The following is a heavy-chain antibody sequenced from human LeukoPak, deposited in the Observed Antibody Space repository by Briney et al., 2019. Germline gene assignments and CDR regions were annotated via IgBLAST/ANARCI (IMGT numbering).Heavy chain of an antibody. D-gene: IGHD3-22*01. CDR3: ARHTANPPTSYAGILGYYYDSSGYYR. V-gene: IGHV4-39*01. CDR1: GGSISSSSYY. J-gene: IGHJ5*02. CDR2: IYYSGST. Sequence: PSETLSLTCTVSGGSISSSSYYWGWIRQPPGKGLEWIGSIYYSGSTYYNPSLKSRVTISVDTSKNQFSLKLSSVTAADTAVYYCARHTANPPTSYAGILGYYYDSSGYYRWGQGTLVTVSS.